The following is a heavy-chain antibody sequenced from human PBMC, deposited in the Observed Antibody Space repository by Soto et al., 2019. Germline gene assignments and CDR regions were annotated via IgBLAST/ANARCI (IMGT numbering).Heavy chain of an antibody. Sequence: QVQLQQWGAGLLKPSETLSLTCAVYGGSFSGYYWSWIRQPPGKGLEWIGEINHSGSTNYNPSLKSRVTISVDTSKNHISLKLSSVTAADTAVYYCARRGLYYFDYWGQGTLVTVSS. V-gene: IGHV4-34*01. J-gene: IGHJ4*02. CDR3: ARRGLYYFDY. D-gene: IGHD2-21*02. CDR2: INHSGST. CDR1: GGSFSGYY.